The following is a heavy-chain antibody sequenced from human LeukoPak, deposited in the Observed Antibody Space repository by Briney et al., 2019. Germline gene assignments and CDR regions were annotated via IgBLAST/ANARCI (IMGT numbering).Heavy chain of an antibody. CDR3: ARGGPITMIVDRGWFDP. D-gene: IGHD3-22*01. CDR2: INPNSGGT. V-gene: IGHV1-2*04. J-gene: IGHJ5*02. Sequence: PGASVKVSCKASGYTFTGYYMHWVRQAPGQGLEWMGWINPNSGGTNYAQKFQGWVTMTRDTSISTAYMELSRLRSDDTAVYYCARGGPITMIVDRGWFDPWGQGTLVTVSS. CDR1: GYTFTGYY.